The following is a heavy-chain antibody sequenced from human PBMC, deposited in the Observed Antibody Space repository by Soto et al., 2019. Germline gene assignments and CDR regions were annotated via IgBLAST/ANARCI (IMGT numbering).Heavy chain of an antibody. CDR2: ISGSGGST. D-gene: IGHD2-15*01. V-gene: IGHV3-23*01. CDR3: SKRAGWAFDI. CDR1: GFTFSSYA. J-gene: IGHJ3*02. Sequence: EVQLLESGGGLVQPGGSLRLSCAASGFTFSSYAMNWVRQAPGKGLEWVSTISGSGGSTYSADSVKGRFTISRDNSKSALYLQVNSLRAEETAVYYCSKRAGWAFDIWGQGTMVTVCS.